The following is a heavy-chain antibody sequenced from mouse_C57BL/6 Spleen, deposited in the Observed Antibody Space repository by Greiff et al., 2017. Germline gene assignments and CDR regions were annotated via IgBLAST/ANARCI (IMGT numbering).Heavy chain of an antibody. Sequence: QVQLQQSGAELVKPGASVKLSCKASGYTFTSYWMHWVKQRPGRGLEWIGRLDPNSGGTTYNEKFKSQATLTVDKPSSTAYMQLSSLTSEDSAVYYGARSHYSPRYFDVWGTGTTVTVSA. D-gene: IGHD2-12*01. CDR1: GYTFTSYW. CDR2: LDPNSGGT. CDR3: ARSHYSPRYFDV. J-gene: IGHJ1*03. V-gene: IGHV1-72*01.